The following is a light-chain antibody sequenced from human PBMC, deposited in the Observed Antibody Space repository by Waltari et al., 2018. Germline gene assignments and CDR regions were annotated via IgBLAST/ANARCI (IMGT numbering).Light chain of an antibody. CDR3: QSYDTSLSVV. CDR1: GSNIGAGYD. Sequence: QSVLTQPPSVSGAPGQRVTISCTGSGSNIGAGYDTPWYQQLPGKAPRLLIYGGNTRPLGGPDRFFGSQSGTAASLAITGLQAEDEGDYYCQSYDTSLSVVFGGGTKLTVL. V-gene: IGLV1-40*01. CDR2: GGN. J-gene: IGLJ2*01.